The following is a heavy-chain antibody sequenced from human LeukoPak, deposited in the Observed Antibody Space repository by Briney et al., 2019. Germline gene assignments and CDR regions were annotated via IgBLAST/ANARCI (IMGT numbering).Heavy chain of an antibody. CDR2: IYYSGST. V-gene: IGHV4-61*01. D-gene: IGHD1-26*01. J-gene: IGHJ4*02. CDR1: GYSISSGYY. CDR3: AALVGATVSY. Sequence: SETLSLTCAVSGYSISSGYYWGWIRQPPGKGLEWIGYIYYSGSTNYNPSLKSRVTISVDTSKNQFSLKLSSVTAADTAVYYCAALVGATVSYWGQGTLVTVSS.